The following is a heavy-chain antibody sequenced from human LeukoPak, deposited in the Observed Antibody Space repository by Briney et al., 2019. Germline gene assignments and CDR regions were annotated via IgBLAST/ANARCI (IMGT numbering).Heavy chain of an antibody. J-gene: IGHJ5*02. CDR3: ARDLGASQHLSWFGP. D-gene: IGHD1-26*01. Sequence: PGGSLRLSCAASGSTFSSYWMHWVRQAPGKGLVWVSLINSDGSSTSYVDSVKGRFTISRDNAKNSLYLQMNSLRAEDTAVYYCARDLGASQHLSWFGPWGQGTLVTVSS. V-gene: IGHV3-74*01. CDR1: GSTFSSYW. CDR2: INSDGSST.